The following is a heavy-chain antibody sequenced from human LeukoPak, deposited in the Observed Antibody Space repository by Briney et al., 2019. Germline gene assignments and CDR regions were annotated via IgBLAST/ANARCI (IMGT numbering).Heavy chain of an antibody. V-gene: IGHV6-1*01. J-gene: IGHJ4*02. CDR1: GDSVSSNSAA. Sequence: SQTLSLTCAISGDSVSSNSAAWNWIRQSPSRGLEWLGRTYYRSKWYNGYAVSVKSRITINPDTSKNQFSLQLNSVTPEDTAVYYCARGDMSYDFWSGYYQYLDYWGQGTLVTVSS. CDR3: ARGDMSYDFWSGYYQYLDY. D-gene: IGHD3-3*01. CDR2: TYYRSKWYN.